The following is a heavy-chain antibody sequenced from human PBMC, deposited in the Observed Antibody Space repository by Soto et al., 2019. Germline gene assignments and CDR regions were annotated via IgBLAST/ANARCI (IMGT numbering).Heavy chain of an antibody. V-gene: IGHV3-49*04. D-gene: IGHD3-22*01. CDR2: IRSKAYGGTT. CDR1: GFTFGDYS. CDR3: TRATSYYYDSSGYYMR. J-gene: IGHJ4*01. Sequence: GGGLRLSYTASGFTFGDYSMSWVRQAPGKGLECVGFIRSKAYGGTTEFAASGKGSFTISRDDSNSIAYLQMISLKTEDTAVYYCTRATSYYYDSSGYYMRWGNGTLVTVSS.